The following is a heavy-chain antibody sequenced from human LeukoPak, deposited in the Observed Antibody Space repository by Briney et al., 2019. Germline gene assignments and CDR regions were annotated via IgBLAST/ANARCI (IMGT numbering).Heavy chain of an antibody. J-gene: IGHJ4*02. Sequence: GGSLRLSCVASGFTFSRYWMSWVRQAPGKGLEWVASVKEDGSQKNYADTVEGRFTISRDNAKKSLVLQMNSLRVEDTAIYYCAREAYWGPGTLVTVSS. CDR1: GFTFSRYW. CDR3: AREAY. CDR2: VKEDGSQK. V-gene: IGHV3-7*03.